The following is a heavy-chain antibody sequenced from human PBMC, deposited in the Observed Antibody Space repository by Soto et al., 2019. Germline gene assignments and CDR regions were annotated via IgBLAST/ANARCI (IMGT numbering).Heavy chain of an antibody. J-gene: IGHJ4*02. Sequence: QVQLVQSGAEVKKPGSSVKVSCKASGDTFTIFAISWVRQAPGQGLEWMGGIIPTIGTTNYAQRFQGRITITGDESTGTAYMELSGVKSEDTAVYYCARDLGSGYDPGDYWGQGTLVTVSS. CDR2: IIPTIGTT. CDR3: ARDLGSGYDPGDY. CDR1: GDTFTIFA. D-gene: IGHD5-12*01. V-gene: IGHV1-69*12.